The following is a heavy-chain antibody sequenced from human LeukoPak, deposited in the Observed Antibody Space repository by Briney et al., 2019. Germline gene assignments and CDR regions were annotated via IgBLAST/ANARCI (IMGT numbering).Heavy chain of an antibody. Sequence: PGGSLRLSCAASGFRFSNYWMSWVRQAPGKGLERVAKIKQDGSESYYVGSVKGRFTISRDNAKNSLYLQMNSLRAEDTAVYSCAKDQSKCELLGRFDSWGQGTLVTVSS. CDR2: IKQDGSES. V-gene: IGHV3-7*05. D-gene: IGHD1-26*01. J-gene: IGHJ4*02. CDR1: GFRFSNYW. CDR3: AKDQSKCELLGRFDS.